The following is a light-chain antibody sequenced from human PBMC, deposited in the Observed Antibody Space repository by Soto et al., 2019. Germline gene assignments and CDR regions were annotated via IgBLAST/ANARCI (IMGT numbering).Light chain of an antibody. CDR3: QHLTGT. CDR2: AAS. J-gene: IGKJ2*01. CDR1: QDITNY. Sequence: QLTQSPSSLSASVGDRATITCRASQDITNYLGWYQQRSGKAPRLLIYAASTLHRGVPSRFSGSGSVTDFTRTLSSLHPEDFATYYCQHLTGTFGQGTTLEIK. V-gene: IGKV1-9*01.